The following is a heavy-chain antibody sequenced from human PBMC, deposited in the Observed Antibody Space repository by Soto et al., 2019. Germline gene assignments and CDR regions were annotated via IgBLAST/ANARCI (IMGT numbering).Heavy chain of an antibody. V-gene: IGHV3-30-3*01. J-gene: IGHJ3*02. CDR3: ARVAMATALNEGLDI. D-gene: IGHD2-21*02. CDR1: GFSFSDYA. Sequence: QVQLVQSGGGAVQPGRSLRLSCAASGFSFSDYAMHWVRQAPGKGLEWLAATSYDGNSDYYAESVKGRFSISRDNSNDALYLQMNSLRVEDTAVYYCARVAMATALNEGLDIWGQGTMVIVSS. CDR2: TSYDGNSD.